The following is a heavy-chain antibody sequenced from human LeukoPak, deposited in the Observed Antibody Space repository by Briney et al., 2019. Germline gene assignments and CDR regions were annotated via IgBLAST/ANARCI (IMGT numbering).Heavy chain of an antibody. CDR3: ARGSGYHTY. Sequence: GGSLRLSCEASGFTFRSYWMTWVRQAPGKGLEWVANIKQDGSEKYYVDSVKGRFTISRDNAKSSLYLQMNSLRAEDTAVYYCARGSGYHTYWGQGTLVTVSS. CDR1: GFTFRSYW. J-gene: IGHJ4*02. CDR2: IKQDGSEK. V-gene: IGHV3-7*04. D-gene: IGHD3-22*01.